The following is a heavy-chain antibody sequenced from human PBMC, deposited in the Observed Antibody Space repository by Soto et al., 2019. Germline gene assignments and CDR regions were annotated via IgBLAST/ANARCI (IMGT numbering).Heavy chain of an antibody. V-gene: IGHV4-59*08. CDR2: IYYSGST. CDR3: ARLRGGGVIVPWSADAFDI. J-gene: IGHJ3*02. CDR1: GGSISSYY. Sequence: SETLSLTCTVSGGSISSYYWSWIRQPPGKGLEWIGYIYYSGSTNYNPSLKSRVTISVDTSKNQFSLKLSSVTAADTAVYYCARLRGGGVIVPWSADAFDIWGQGTMVTVSS. D-gene: IGHD3-16*02.